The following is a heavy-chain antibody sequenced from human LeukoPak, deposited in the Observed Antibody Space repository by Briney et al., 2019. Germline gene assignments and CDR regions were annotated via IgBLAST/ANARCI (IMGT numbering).Heavy chain of an antibody. D-gene: IGHD7-27*01. J-gene: IGHJ4*02. CDR2: ISWNSGSI. CDR1: GFTFDDYA. CDR3: AKASWGFGY. Sequence: SLRLSCAASGFTFDDYAMHWVRQAPGKGLEWVSGISWNSGSIGYADSVKGRFTISRDNAKNSLYLQMNSLRAEDTALYYCAKASWGFGYWGQGTLVTVSS. V-gene: IGHV3-9*01.